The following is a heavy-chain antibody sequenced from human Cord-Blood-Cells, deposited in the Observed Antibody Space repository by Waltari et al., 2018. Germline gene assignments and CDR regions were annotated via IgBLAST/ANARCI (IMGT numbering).Heavy chain of an antibody. Sequence: EVQLVASGGGLVKPGGSLRLSCAASGFTFSSSSRNWVRQAPGKGLEWVSSISSSSSYIYYADSVKGRFTISRDNAKNSLYLQMNSLRAEDTAVYYCARDQGMYYFDYWGQGTLVTVSS. CDR3: ARDQGMYYFDY. CDR1: GFTFSSSS. D-gene: IGHD3-10*01. V-gene: IGHV3-21*01. CDR2: ISSSSSYI. J-gene: IGHJ4*02.